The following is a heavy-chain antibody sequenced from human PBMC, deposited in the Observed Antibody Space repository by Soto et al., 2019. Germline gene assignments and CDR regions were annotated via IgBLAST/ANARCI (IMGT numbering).Heavy chain of an antibody. J-gene: IGHJ6*02. D-gene: IGHD3-16*01. CDR3: ASVLGYYYYGMDV. Sequence: GGSLRLSCAASGFTFSSYSMNWVRQAPGKGLEWVSSISSSSSYIYYADSVKGRFTISRDNAKNSLYLQMNSLRAEDTAVYYCASVLGYYYYGMDVWGHGTTVTVSS. CDR2: ISSSSSYI. CDR1: GFTFSSYS. V-gene: IGHV3-21*01.